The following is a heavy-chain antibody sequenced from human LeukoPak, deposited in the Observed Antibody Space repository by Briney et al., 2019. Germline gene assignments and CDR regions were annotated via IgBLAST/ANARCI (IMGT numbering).Heavy chain of an antibody. CDR3: ARDPSPAAKDLAARLFDY. Sequence: PGGSLRLSCAASGFTFSSYAMHWVRQAPGKGLEWVAVISYDGSNKYYADSVKGRFTISRDNSKNTLYLQMNSLRAEDTAVYYCARDPSPAAKDLAARLFDYWGQGTLVTVSS. CDR1: GFTFSSYA. J-gene: IGHJ4*02. V-gene: IGHV3-30*01. CDR2: ISYDGSNK. D-gene: IGHD6-6*01.